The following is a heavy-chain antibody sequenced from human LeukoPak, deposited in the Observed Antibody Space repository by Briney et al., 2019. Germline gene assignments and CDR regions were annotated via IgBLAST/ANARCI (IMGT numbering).Heavy chain of an antibody. J-gene: IGHJ3*02. D-gene: IGHD3-9*01. Sequence: GASVKVSCKASGYTFTDYYIHWVRQAPGQGLEWMGWISAYNGNTNYAQKLQGRVTMTTDTSTSTAYMELRSLRSDDTAVYYCARVVNFILTGYYAFDIWGQGTMVTVSS. V-gene: IGHV1-18*04. CDR1: GYTFTDYY. CDR2: ISAYNGNT. CDR3: ARVVNFILTGYYAFDI.